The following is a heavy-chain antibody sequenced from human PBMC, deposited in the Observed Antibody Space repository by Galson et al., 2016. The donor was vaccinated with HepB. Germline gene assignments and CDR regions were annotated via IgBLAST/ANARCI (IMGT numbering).Heavy chain of an antibody. CDR1: GFNFSSYW. V-gene: IGHV3-7*01. CDR3: ARDMAAAHDC. Sequence: SLRLSCAASGFNFSSYWMTWFRQAPGKGLEWVANIKHDGSETWYVDSMRGRFTIPRDNAKNSLYLQMNRLRDEDTAVYYCARDMAAAHDCWGQGTLITVSS. CDR2: IKHDGSET. J-gene: IGHJ4*02. D-gene: IGHD6-13*01.